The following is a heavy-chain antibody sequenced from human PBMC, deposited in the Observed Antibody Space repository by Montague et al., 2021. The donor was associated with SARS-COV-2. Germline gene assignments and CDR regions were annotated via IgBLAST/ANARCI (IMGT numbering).Heavy chain of an antibody. J-gene: IGHJ2*01. V-gene: IGHV4-31*03. CDR1: GASISSGGFY. CDR2: IYYSGST. Sequence: TLSLTCTVSGASISSGGFYWSWLRQHPRKGLEWIGYIYYSGSTYYNPSLKSRGTISVDTSKNQFSLKMSSVTAADTAVYYCARSPEPMIILILTWLNWYFDLWGQGTLVTVSS. D-gene: IGHD3-22*01. CDR3: ARSPEPMIILILTWLNWYFDL.